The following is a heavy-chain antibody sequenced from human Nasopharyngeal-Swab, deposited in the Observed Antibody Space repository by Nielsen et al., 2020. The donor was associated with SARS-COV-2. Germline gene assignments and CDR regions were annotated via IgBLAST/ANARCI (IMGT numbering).Heavy chain of an antibody. Sequence: SETLSLTCAVFGGSFSGYYWSWIRQPPGKGLEWIGEINHSGSTNYNPSLKSRVTISVDPSKNQFSLKLTSVTAADTAVYYCARALEYSRGMDVWGQGTTVTVSS. D-gene: IGHD6-6*01. V-gene: IGHV4-34*01. J-gene: IGHJ6*02. CDR1: GGSFSGYY. CDR3: ARALEYSRGMDV. CDR2: INHSGST.